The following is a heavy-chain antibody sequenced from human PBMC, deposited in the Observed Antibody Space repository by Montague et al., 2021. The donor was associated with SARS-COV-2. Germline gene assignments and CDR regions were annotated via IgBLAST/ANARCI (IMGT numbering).Heavy chain of an antibody. CDR3: ATELELSAFDI. Sequence: SLRLSCAASGFTFSSYAMHWVRQAPGKGLEWVAVISYDGSNKYYVDSVKGRFTISRDNSKNTLYLQMNSLRAEDTAVYYCATELELSAFDIWGKGTTVTVS. J-gene: IGHJ3*02. CDR2: ISYDGSNK. V-gene: IGHV3-30*04. CDR1: GFTFSSYA. D-gene: IGHD1-7*01.